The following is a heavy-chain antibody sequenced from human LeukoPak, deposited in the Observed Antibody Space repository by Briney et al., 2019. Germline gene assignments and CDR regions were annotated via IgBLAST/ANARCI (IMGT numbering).Heavy chain of an antibody. CDR1: GFTFNIYW. J-gene: IGHJ4*02. Sequence: PGGSLRLSCAASGFTFNIYWMNWVRQAPGKGLEWVSSINEDVSEKYYVDSVKGRFTISRDNTKNSLYLQMNSLRDEDTAVYYCARGRNNFPCWGQGTLVTVSS. CDR2: INEDVSEK. CDR3: ARGRNNFPC. D-gene: IGHD1/OR15-1a*01. V-gene: IGHV3-7*01.